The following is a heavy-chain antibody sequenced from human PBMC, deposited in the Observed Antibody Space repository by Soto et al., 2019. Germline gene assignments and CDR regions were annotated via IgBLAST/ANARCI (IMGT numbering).Heavy chain of an antibody. CDR3: ASGYSSGSYRIHY. J-gene: IGHJ4*02. V-gene: IGHV4-31*03. CDR1: GGSISSGDYY. D-gene: IGHD5-18*01. CDR2: NYYRGST. Sequence: QVQLQESGPGLVKPSQTLSLTCTVSGGSISSGDYYWNWIRQHPGKSLEWIGYNYYRGSTYYNPSLKSRVTIPVDTSKNPFSLKLSSVTARDTAVYDCASGYSSGSYRIHYWDQGTLVTVSS.